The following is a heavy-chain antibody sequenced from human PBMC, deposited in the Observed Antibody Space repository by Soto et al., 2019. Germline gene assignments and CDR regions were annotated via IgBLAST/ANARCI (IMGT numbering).Heavy chain of an antibody. CDR3: ARQTTYISSWFDY. CDR1: GGSISNYY. Sequence: PSETLSLTCTVSGGSISNYYWAWIRQPAGKGLEWIGRIYTTGSTNYNPSLKSRLTMSVDTSKNQFSLKHNSVTAADTALYYCARQTTYISSWFDYWGHGTLVTVSS. CDR2: IYTTGST. D-gene: IGHD6-13*01. J-gene: IGHJ5*01. V-gene: IGHV4-4*07.